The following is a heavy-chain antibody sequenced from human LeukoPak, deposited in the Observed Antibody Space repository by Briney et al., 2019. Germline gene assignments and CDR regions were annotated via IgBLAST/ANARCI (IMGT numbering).Heavy chain of an antibody. Sequence: GGSLRLSCAASGFTFSSYGMHWVRQAPGKGLEWVAVIWYDGSNKYYADSVKGRFTISRDNSKNTLYLQMNSLRAEDTAVYYCARDMVKAAAGWFDPWGQGTLVTVSS. CDR2: IWYDGSNK. J-gene: IGHJ5*02. D-gene: IGHD6-13*01. CDR1: GFTFSSYG. CDR3: ARDMVKAAAGWFDP. V-gene: IGHV3-33*01.